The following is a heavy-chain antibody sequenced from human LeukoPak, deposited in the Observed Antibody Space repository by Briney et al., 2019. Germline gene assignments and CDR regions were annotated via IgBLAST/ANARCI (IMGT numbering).Heavy chain of an antibody. V-gene: IGHV3-74*01. CDR3: ARTSPTSHFDF. D-gene: IGHD3-16*01. CDR1: GFTFTTYW. Sequence: GGSLRLSCAASGFTFTTYWMHWVRQAPGKGLVWVSRINGIGSSSNYADSVKGQFTISRDNARNTLYLQTNSLRAEDTALYYCARTSPTSHFDFWGQGTLVTVSS. J-gene: IGHJ4*02. CDR2: INGIGSSS.